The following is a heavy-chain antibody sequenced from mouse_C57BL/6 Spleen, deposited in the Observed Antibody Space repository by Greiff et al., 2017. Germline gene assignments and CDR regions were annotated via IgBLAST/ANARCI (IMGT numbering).Heavy chain of an antibody. CDR2: INYDGSST. CDR1: GFTFSDYY. D-gene: IGHD1-1*01. J-gene: IGHJ4*01. CDR3: ARDRDYYGTYAMDY. Sequence: EVQLVESEGGLVQPGSSMKLSCTASGFTFSDYYMAWVRQVPEKGLEWVANINYDGSSTYYLDSLKSRFIISRDNAKNILYLQMSSLKSEDTATYYCARDRDYYGTYAMDYWGQGTSVTVSS. V-gene: IGHV5-16*01.